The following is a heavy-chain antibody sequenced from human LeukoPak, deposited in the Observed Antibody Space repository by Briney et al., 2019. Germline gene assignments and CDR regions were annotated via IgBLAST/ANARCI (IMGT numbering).Heavy chain of an antibody. D-gene: IGHD3-9*01. Sequence: SETLSLTCTVSGGSISSYYWSWIRQPPGKGLEWIGYIYYSGSTNYNPSLKSRVTISVDTSKNQFSLKLSSVTAADTAVYYCARAVRYFDWSSYYFDYWGQGTLVTVSS. V-gene: IGHV4-59*01. CDR2: IYYSGST. CDR1: GGSISSYY. CDR3: ARAVRYFDWSSYYFDY. J-gene: IGHJ4*02.